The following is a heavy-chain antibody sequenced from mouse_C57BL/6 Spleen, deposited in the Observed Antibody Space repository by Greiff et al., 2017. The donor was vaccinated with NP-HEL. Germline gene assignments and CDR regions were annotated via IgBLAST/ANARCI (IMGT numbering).Heavy chain of an antibody. CDR2: INPYNGGT. D-gene: IGHD2-3*01. CDR1: GYTFTDYY. Sequence: VQLQQSGPVLVKPGASVKMSCKASGYTFTDYYMNWVKQSHGKSLEWIGVINPYNGGTSYNQKFKGKATLTVDKSSSTAYMELNSLTSEDSAVYYCARGDGGYPFFDYWGQGTTLTVSS. CDR3: ARGDGGYPFFDY. V-gene: IGHV1-19*01. J-gene: IGHJ2*01.